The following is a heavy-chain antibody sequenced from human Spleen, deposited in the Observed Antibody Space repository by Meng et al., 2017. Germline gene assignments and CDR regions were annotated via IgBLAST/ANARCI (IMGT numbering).Heavy chain of an antibody. J-gene: IGHJ3*02. V-gene: IGHV4-4*07. D-gene: IGHD1-26*01. CDR1: GGSISSYY. Sequence: SETLSLTCTVSGGSISSYYWSWIRQPAGKGLEWIGRIYTSGSTNYNPSLKSRVTMSVDTSKNQFSLKLSSVTAADTAVYYCARAICIVGAQDPRPCAFDIWGQGTMVTVSS. CDR3: ARAICIVGAQDPRPCAFDI. CDR2: IYTSGST.